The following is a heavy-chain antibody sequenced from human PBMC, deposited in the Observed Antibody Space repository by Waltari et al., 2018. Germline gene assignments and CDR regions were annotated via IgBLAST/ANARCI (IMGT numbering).Heavy chain of an antibody. CDR1: GYSISSGYS. CDR2: IYHSGST. Sequence: QVQLQESGPGLVKPPETLSLTCTVSGYSISSGYSWGWIRQPPGKGLEWIGSIYHSGSTYYNPSLKSRVTISVDTSKNQFSLKLSSVTAADTAVYYCAGTGDPDYWGQGTLVTVSS. D-gene: IGHD7-27*01. CDR3: AGTGDPDY. V-gene: IGHV4-38-2*02. J-gene: IGHJ4*02.